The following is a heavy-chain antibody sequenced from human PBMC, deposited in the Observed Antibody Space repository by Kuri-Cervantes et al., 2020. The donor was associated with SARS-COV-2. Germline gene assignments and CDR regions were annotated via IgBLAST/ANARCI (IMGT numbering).Heavy chain of an antibody. D-gene: IGHD3-16*01. CDR2: IYYSGST. Sequence: SETLSLTCTVSGGSISSGDYYWSWIRQPPGKGLEWIGYIYYSGSTYYNPSLKSRVTISVDTSKNQFSLRLRSVTAADTAVYYCARANSDARLDYWGQGTLVTVSS. CDR1: GGSISSGDYY. CDR3: ARANSDARLDY. J-gene: IGHJ4*02. V-gene: IGHV4-30-4*01.